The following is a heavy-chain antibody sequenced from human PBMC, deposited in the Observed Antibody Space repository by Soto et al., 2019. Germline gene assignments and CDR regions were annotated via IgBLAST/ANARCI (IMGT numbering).Heavy chain of an antibody. J-gene: IGHJ4*02. Sequence: QVHLVQSGAEVKKPGASVKVSCKGSGYGFTTYGITWVRQAPGQGLEWMAWISAHNGNTNYAQKLQGRVTVTRDTSPSTAYMELRSLRSDDTAVHYCARGRYGDYWGQGALVTVSS. CDR3: ARGRYGDY. CDR1: GYGFTTYG. CDR2: ISAHNGNT. D-gene: IGHD1-1*01. V-gene: IGHV1-18*01.